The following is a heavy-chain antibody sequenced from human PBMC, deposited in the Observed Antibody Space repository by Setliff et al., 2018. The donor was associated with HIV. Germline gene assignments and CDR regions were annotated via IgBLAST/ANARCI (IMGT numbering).Heavy chain of an antibody. Sequence: SETLSLTCTVSGGSINTYYWSWIRQPAGKGLEWIGRFYTSGSTNYNPSLKSRVTMSVDTSKNQFSLKLSSVTAADTAVYYCARDRLTYYFDYWGQGSLVTVSS. CDR1: GGSINTYY. V-gene: IGHV4-4*07. CDR2: FYTSGST. CDR3: ARDRLTYYFDY. D-gene: IGHD3-22*01. J-gene: IGHJ4*02.